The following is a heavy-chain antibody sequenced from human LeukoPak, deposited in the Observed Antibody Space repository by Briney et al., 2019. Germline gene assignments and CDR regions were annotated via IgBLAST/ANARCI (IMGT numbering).Heavy chain of an antibody. J-gene: IGHJ5*02. V-gene: IGHV3-30*02. CDR1: GFTFSSYG. D-gene: IGHD2-2*03. CDR2: IRYDGSNK. CDR3: AKGAHPLDIVVVPAVTP. Sequence: GGSLRLSCAASGFTFSSYGMHWVRQAPGKGLEWVAFIRYDGSNKYYADSVKGRFTISRDNSKNTLYLQMNSLRAEDTAVYYCAKGAHPLDIVVVPAVTPWGQGTLVTVSS.